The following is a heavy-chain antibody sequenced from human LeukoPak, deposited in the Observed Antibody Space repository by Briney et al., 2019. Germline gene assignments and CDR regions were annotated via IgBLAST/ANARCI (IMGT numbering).Heavy chain of an antibody. Sequence: PGGSLRLXCAASGFTFSSYNMKWVRPAPGKGLESVSFISTTSNYIYYADSVKGRFTISRDNAKNSLYLQMNSLRGEDAALYYCARAGVCSTTSCDGGIDYWGQGTLVTVSS. J-gene: IGHJ4*02. CDR2: ISTTSNYI. CDR3: ARAGVCSTTSCDGGIDY. D-gene: IGHD2-2*01. CDR1: GFTFSSYN. V-gene: IGHV3-21*06.